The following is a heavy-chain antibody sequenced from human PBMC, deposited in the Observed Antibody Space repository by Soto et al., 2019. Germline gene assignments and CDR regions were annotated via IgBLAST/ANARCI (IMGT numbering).Heavy chain of an antibody. Sequence: ASVKVSCKASGYTFTSYAISWVRQAPGQGLEWMGWISAYNGNTNYAQKLQGRVTMTTDTSTSTAYMELRSLRSDDTAVYYCARDQGVLTVYYYYGMDVWGQGTTVTVS. V-gene: IGHV1-18*01. CDR3: ARDQGVLTVYYYYGMDV. CDR1: GYTFTSYA. J-gene: IGHJ6*02. CDR2: ISAYNGNT. D-gene: IGHD3-10*01.